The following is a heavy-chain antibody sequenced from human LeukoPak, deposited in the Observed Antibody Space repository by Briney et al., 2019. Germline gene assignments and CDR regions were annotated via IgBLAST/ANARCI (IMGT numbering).Heavy chain of an antibody. CDR3: ARESHASGFDP. D-gene: IGHD3-10*01. V-gene: IGHV1-69*13. J-gene: IGHJ5*02. CDR2: IIPIFGTA. Sequence: EASVTVSFTASGGTFSSYAISWVRQAPGQGLEWMGGIIPIFGTANYAQKFQGRVTITADESTSTAYMELSSLRSEDTAVYYCARESHASGFDPWGQGTLVTVSS. CDR1: GGTFSSYA.